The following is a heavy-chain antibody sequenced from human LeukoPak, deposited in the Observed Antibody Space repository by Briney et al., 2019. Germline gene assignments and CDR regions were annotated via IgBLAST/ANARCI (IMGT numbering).Heavy chain of an antibody. D-gene: IGHD3-3*01. CDR1: GSTFSDYY. J-gene: IGHJ4*02. CDR3: ARYDFWSGQVADY. CDR2: ISSSGSTI. Sequence: KPGGSLRLSCAASGSTFSDYYMSWIRQAPGKGLEWVSYISSSGSTIYYADSVKGRFTISRDNAKNSLYLQMNSLRAEDTAVYYCARYDFWSGQVADYWGQGTLVTVSS. V-gene: IGHV3-11*04.